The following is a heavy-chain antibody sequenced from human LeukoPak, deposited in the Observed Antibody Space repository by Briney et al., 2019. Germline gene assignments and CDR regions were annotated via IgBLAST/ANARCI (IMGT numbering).Heavy chain of an antibody. D-gene: IGHD2-21*02. CDR2: ISYDGSNK. J-gene: IGHJ6*02. Sequence: GGSLRLSCAASGFTFSSYAMHWVRQAPGKGLEWGAVISYDGSNKYYADSVKGRFTISRDNYKNTLYLKMNSLRAEDTAVYYCARSAPYCGGDCYYYYGMDVWGQGTTVTVSS. CDR1: GFTFSSYA. V-gene: IGHV3-30*04. CDR3: ARSAPYCGGDCYYYYGMDV.